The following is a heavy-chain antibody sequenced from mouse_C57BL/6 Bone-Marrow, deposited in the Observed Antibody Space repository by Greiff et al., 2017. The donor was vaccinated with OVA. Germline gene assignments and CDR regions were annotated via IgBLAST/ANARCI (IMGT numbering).Heavy chain of an antibody. CDR2: IDPSDSYT. CDR1: GYTFTSYW. V-gene: IGHV1-50*01. Sequence: QVQLQQPGAELVKPGASVKLSCKASGYTFTSYWMQWVKQRPGQGLEWIGEIDPSDSYTNYNQKFKGKATLTVDTSSSTAYMQLSSLTSEDSAVYYCASLWDWFHYWGQGTTLTVSS. CDR3: ASLWDWFHY. D-gene: IGHD4-1*01. J-gene: IGHJ2*01.